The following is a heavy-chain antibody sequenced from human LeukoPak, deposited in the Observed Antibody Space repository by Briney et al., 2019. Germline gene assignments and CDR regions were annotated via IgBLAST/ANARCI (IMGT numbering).Heavy chain of an antibody. Sequence: ASVKVSCKASGYTFTGYYIHWVRQAPGQGLEWMGWINPNSGGTSYAQKFQGRVTMTRGTSISTAYLELSRLRSDDTAVYYCASYSSTWYAEYFQHWGQGTLVTVSS. V-gene: IGHV1-2*02. CDR1: GYTFTGYY. D-gene: IGHD6-13*01. J-gene: IGHJ1*01. CDR2: INPNSGGT. CDR3: ASYSSTWYAEYFQH.